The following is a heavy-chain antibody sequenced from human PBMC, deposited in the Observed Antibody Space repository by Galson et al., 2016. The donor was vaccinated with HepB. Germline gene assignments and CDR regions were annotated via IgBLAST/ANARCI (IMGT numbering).Heavy chain of an antibody. D-gene: IGHD1-26*01. CDR3: VRGSTAPDV. CDR2: IHGHGTAT. CDR1: GFTFSDYA. J-gene: IGHJ6*04. Sequence: SLRLSCAASGFTFSDYAMSWVRQAPGKGLEWVSNIHGHGTATHYTDSVKGRFSISRDNSKSTLYLQMNSLKTEDTGVYYCVRGSTAPDVWGKGTTVTVSS. V-gene: IGHV3-23*01.